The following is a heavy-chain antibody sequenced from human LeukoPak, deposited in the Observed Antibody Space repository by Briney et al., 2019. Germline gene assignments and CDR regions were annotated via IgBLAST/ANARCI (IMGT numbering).Heavy chain of an antibody. Sequence: SETLSLTCTVSGGSISSYYWSWIRQPPGKGLEWIGYIYYSGSTYYNPSLKSRVTISVDTSKNQFSLKLSSVTAADTAVYYCARVGYQLPLNWFDPWGQGTLVTVSS. D-gene: IGHD2-2*01. V-gene: IGHV4-30-4*08. CDR3: ARVGYQLPLNWFDP. CDR1: GGSISSYY. J-gene: IGHJ5*02. CDR2: IYYSGST.